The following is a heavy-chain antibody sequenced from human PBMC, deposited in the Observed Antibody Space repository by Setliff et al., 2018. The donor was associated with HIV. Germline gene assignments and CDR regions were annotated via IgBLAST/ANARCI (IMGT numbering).Heavy chain of an antibody. Sequence: SETLSLTCTVSGASISSGDYYWTWIRQPPGKGLEWIGYIYYSGSTYYNPSLKSRVTISVDTSKNQFSLKLNSVTAADTAVYYCARDPYDTSGYSNYYFDLWGRGTLVTVSS. CDR1: GASISSGDYY. V-gene: IGHV4-30-4*08. CDR2: IYYSGST. CDR3: ARDPYDTSGYSNYYFDL. D-gene: IGHD3-22*01. J-gene: IGHJ2*01.